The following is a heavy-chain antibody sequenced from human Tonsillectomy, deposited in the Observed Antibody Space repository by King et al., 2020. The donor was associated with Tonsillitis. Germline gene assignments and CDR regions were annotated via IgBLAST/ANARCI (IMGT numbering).Heavy chain of an antibody. CDR2: IYPDDSDT. J-gene: IGHJ4*02. Sequence: VQLVESGAEVKKPGESLKISCKASGYSFNSYWIGWVRQMPGKGLEWMGIIYPDDSDTRYSPSFQGQVTISADKSINTAYLQWSSLRASDTAMYYCAKGSEYCGGGSCAATYFFDNWGQETLVTVSS. CDR1: GYSFNSYW. V-gene: IGHV5-51*01. D-gene: IGHD2-15*01. CDR3: AKGSEYCGGGSCAATYFFDN.